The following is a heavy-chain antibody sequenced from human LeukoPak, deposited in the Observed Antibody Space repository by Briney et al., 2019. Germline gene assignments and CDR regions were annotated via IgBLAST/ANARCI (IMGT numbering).Heavy chain of an antibody. CDR2: FYYTGIT. D-gene: IGHD3-22*01. J-gene: IGHJ4*02. CDR1: GGSISGRSYY. Sequence: SETLSLTCSVSGGSISGRSYYWGWIRQPPGKGLEWIGSFYYTGITYFNPSLKGRVTVSVDTSRKHFSLKLTSVTAADTAVYYCARHALLYYDSGLFDYWGQGTLVTVSS. V-gene: IGHV4-39*07. CDR3: ARHALLYYDSGLFDY.